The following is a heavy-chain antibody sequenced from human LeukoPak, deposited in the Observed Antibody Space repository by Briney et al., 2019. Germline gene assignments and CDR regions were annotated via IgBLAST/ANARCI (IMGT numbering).Heavy chain of an antibody. Sequence: ASVKVSCKASGNTXTGDFMQWVRQAPGQGLEWMGLINANSGGTHYEQRFQGRVSMTSATSIATAYMELSGLRSDDTAVYYCASYSDSPKEFDKWGQGTLVSVSS. V-gene: IGHV1-2*02. J-gene: IGHJ4*02. D-gene: IGHD1-26*01. CDR1: GNTXTGDF. CDR2: INANSGGT. CDR3: ASYSDSPKEFDK.